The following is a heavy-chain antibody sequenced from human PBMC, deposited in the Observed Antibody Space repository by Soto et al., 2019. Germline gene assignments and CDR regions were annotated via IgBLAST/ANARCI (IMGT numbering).Heavy chain of an antibody. CDR3: ARGGSSTRFLEWSLHGMDV. D-gene: IGHD3-3*01. J-gene: IGHJ6*02. V-gene: IGHV1-69*13. CDR2: IIPIFGTA. CDR1: GGTFSSYA. Sequence: SVKVSCKASGGTFSSYAISWVRQAPGQGLEWMGGIIPIFGTANYAQKFQGRVTITADESTSTAYMELSSLRSEDTAVYYCARGGSSTRFLEWSLHGMDVWGQGTTVTVSS.